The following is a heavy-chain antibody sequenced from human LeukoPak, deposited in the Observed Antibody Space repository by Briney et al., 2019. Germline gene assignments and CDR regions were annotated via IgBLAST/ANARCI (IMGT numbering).Heavy chain of an antibody. V-gene: IGHV4-34*01. CDR3: ARAANYGKRFDY. J-gene: IGHJ4*02. CDR2: INHSGST. Sequence: SETLSLTCAVYGGSFSGYYWSWIRQPPGKGLEWIGEINHSGSTNYNPSLKSRVTISVDTSKNQFSLKQSSVTAADTAVYYCARAANYGKRFDYWGQGTLVTVSS. CDR1: GGSFSGYY. D-gene: IGHD4/OR15-4a*01.